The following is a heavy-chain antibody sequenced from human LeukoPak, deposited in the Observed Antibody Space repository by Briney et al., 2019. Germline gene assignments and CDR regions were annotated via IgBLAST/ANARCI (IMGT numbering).Heavy chain of an antibody. CDR1: GGSISSSSYY. V-gene: IGHV4-39*01. J-gene: IGHJ3*02. D-gene: IGHD3-22*01. CDR3: ASVGDYYDSSGSYPAFDI. Sequence: SETLSLTCTVSGGSISSSSYYWGWIRQPPGKGLEWIGSIYYSGSTYYNPSLKSRVTISVDTSKNQFSLKLSSVTAADTAVYYCASVGDYYDSSGSYPAFDIWGQGTMVTVSS. CDR2: IYYSGST.